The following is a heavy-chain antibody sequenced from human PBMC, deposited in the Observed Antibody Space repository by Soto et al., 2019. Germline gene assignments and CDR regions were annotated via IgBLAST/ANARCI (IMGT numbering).Heavy chain of an antibody. CDR1: GASISSTDW. Sequence: SETLSLTCAVSGASISSTDWWSWVRQPPWKGLEWLGEIYHSGSTYYHPSLKSRVTISVDKSKNQISLKLTSVTAADTAVYYCVKVSTFYDILTGYYSTNFFDPWGQGTLVTVSS. J-gene: IGHJ5*02. D-gene: IGHD3-9*01. V-gene: IGHV4-4*02. CDR3: VKVSTFYDILTGYYSTNFFDP. CDR2: IYHSGST.